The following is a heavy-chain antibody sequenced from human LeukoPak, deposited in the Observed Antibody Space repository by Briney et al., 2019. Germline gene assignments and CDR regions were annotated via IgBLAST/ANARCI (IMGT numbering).Heavy chain of an antibody. CDR2: ISDTGGRT. V-gene: IGHV3-23*01. CDR3: AKGGQDFDFWRFDL. J-gene: IGHJ5*02. CDR1: GFSFTDSA. D-gene: IGHD3-3*01. Sequence: GGSLRLSCAASGFSFTDSAVSWVRHSPGEGLKWVSSISDTGGRTYYADSVKGRFTITRDNSRNTVNLQMNSLRAGDTARYYCAKGGQDFDFWRFDLWGEGILVIVSS.